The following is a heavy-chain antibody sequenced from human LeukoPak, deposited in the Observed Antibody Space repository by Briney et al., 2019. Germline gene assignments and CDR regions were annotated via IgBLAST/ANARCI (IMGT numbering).Heavy chain of an antibody. CDR2: INPNSGGT. V-gene: IGHV1-2*02. D-gene: IGHD3-3*01. Sequence: GASVKVSCKASGYTFTSYGISWVRQAPGQGLEWMGWINPNSGGTNYAQKFQGRVTMTRDTSISTAYMELSRLRSDDTAVYYCARVTIFGVVMADAFDIWGQGTMVTVSS. CDR1: GYTFTSYG. J-gene: IGHJ3*02. CDR3: ARVTIFGVVMADAFDI.